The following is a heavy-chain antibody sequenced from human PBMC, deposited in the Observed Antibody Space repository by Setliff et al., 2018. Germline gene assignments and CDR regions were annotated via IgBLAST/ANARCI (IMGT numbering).Heavy chain of an antibody. Sequence: GGSLRLSCATSGFSFSDHSMDWVRQAPGKGLEWVSSIGASGDRTYYADSVKGRFTISRDNSRNSLYLQMNSLRAEDTAVYFCAKAASPLFAINGVEYYFDSWGQGNLVTVSS. CDR3: AKAASPLFAINGVEYYFDS. CDR1: GFSFSDHS. V-gene: IGHV3-23*01. J-gene: IGHJ4*02. D-gene: IGHD3-3*01. CDR2: IGASGDRT.